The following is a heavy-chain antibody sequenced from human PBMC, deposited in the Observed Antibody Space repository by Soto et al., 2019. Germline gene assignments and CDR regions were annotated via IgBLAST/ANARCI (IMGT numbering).Heavy chain of an antibody. D-gene: IGHD6-19*01. Sequence: ASVKVSCKASGYTFTSYGISWVRQAPGQGLEWMGWISAYNGNTNYAQKLQGRVTMTTDTSTSTAYMGLRSLRSDDTAVYYCARVRVEEQWLDYYYYGMDVWGQGTTVTVSS. CDR2: ISAYNGNT. J-gene: IGHJ6*02. CDR1: GYTFTSYG. CDR3: ARVRVEEQWLDYYYYGMDV. V-gene: IGHV1-18*04.